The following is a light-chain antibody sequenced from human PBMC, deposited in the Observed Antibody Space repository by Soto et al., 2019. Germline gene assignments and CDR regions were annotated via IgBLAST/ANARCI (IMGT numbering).Light chain of an antibody. J-gene: IGKJ1*01. Sequence: EMVLTQSPGTLSLSPGERATLSCRASQSVSSSYSAWYQQKSGQAPRLLIYGASSRPTGIPDRFSGSGSGTAFTLTISRLEPEDFAVYYWQQDVSSQSFGKGTKVAIK. CDR3: QQDVSSQS. CDR1: QSVSSSY. V-gene: IGKV3-20*01. CDR2: GAS.